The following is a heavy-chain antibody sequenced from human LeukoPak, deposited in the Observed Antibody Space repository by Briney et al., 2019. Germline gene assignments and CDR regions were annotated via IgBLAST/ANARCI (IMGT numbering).Heavy chain of an antibody. CDR3: ARDQDASSSLDY. CDR1: GYTFTGYF. Sequence: ASVKVSCKASGYTFTGYFMHWVRQAPGQGLEWMGWIHPNSGDTNYAQKFQGRVTLTRDTSINTAYMELSRLTSDDTALYYCARDQDASSSLDYWGQGTLVTVSS. J-gene: IGHJ4*02. D-gene: IGHD6-13*01. CDR2: IHPNSGDT. V-gene: IGHV1-2*02.